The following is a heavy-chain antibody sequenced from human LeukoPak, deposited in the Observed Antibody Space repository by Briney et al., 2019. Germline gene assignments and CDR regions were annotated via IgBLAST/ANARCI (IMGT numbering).Heavy chain of an antibody. Sequence: ASVKVSCKASGGTFSSYAISWVRQAPGQGLEWMGGIIPIFGTANYAQKFQGRFTITADESTSTAYMELSSLRSEDTAVYYCARDPEYSSSWYLRYWGQGTLVTVSS. D-gene: IGHD6-13*01. CDR2: IIPIFGTA. CDR3: ARDPEYSSSWYLRY. V-gene: IGHV1-69*13. J-gene: IGHJ4*02. CDR1: GGTFSSYA.